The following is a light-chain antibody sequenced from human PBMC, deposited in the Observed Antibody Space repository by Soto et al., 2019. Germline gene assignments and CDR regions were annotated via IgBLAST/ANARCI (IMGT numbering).Light chain of an antibody. CDR3: SSYTTSSTSYV. J-gene: IGLJ1*01. CDR2: DVS. Sequence: QSVLTQPASGSGSPGQSITIYCTGTRSDVVVYNYLPCSQHPPFNAPHLIIYDVSNRPSALSNRFSGSKSANTASLTISGLQAHDDADYSCSSYTTSSTSYVFGTGTKVTVL. CDR1: RSDVVVYNY. V-gene: IGLV2-14*01.